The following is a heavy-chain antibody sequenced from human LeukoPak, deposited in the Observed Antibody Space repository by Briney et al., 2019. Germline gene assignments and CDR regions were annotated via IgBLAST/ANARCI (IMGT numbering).Heavy chain of an antibody. V-gene: IGHV3-48*03. CDR2: ISSSGSTL. CDR3: ARYRSDDFGAFDI. J-gene: IGHJ3*02. CDR1: GFTFSNYE. D-gene: IGHD4/OR15-4a*01. Sequence: GGSLRLSCAASGFTFSNYEMNWVRQAPGKGLEWVSYISSSGSTLYYADSVKDRFTISRDNAKNSLYLQMNSLRAEGTAVYYCARYRSDDFGAFDIWGQGTMVTVSS.